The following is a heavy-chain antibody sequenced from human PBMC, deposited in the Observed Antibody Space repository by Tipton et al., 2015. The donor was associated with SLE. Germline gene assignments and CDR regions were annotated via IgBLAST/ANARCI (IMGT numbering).Heavy chain of an antibody. CDR1: GFTFSGYY. V-gene: IGHV3-11*04. CDR3: ARVDLEMATTHAFDI. J-gene: IGHJ3*02. D-gene: IGHD5-24*01. Sequence: SLRLSCAASGFTFSGYYMSWIRQAPGKGLEWVSYISSSGSTIYYADSVKGRFTISRDNAKNSLYLQMNSLGAEDTAVYYCARVDLEMATTHAFDIWGQGTMVTVSS. CDR2: ISSSGSTI.